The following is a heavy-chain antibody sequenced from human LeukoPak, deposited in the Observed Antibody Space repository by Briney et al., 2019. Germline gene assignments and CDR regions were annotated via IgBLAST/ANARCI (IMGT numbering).Heavy chain of an antibody. Sequence: PSETLSLTCSVSGASVSSGGYYWSWIRQPAGKEMEWNGRINPSGDTNYNPSLKSRVTMSIQTSKNQLFLNLISVTAADTALYYCARGFSTGWYFDPWGRGTQVTVSS. V-gene: IGHV4-61*02. CDR1: GASVSSGGYY. D-gene: IGHD6-19*01. CDR3: ARGFSTGWYFDP. CDR2: INPSGDT. J-gene: IGHJ2*01.